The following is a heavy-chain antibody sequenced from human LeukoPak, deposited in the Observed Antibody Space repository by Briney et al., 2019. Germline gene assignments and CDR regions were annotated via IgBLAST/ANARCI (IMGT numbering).Heavy chain of an antibody. CDR2: ISGSGGST. CDR1: GFTFSNYA. D-gene: IGHD4-11*01. Sequence: GGSLRLSCAASGFTFSNYAMNWVRQAPGKGLEWVSGISGSGGSTYYADSVKGRFTISRDSSKNTLYLQMNSLRAEDTAVYYCAKGDRDYMSNWFDPWGQRTLVTVSS. V-gene: IGHV3-23*01. J-gene: IGHJ5*02. CDR3: AKGDRDYMSNWFDP.